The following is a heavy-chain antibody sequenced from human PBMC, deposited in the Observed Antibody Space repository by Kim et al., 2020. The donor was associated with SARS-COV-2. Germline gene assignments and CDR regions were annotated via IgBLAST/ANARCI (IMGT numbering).Heavy chain of an antibody. CDR1: GGSISSYY. J-gene: IGHJ4*02. CDR3: ARARYYNGDYAGYYFDY. Sequence: SETLSLTCTVSGGSISSYYWSWIRQPPGKGLEWIGYIYYSGSTNYNPSLKSRVTISVDTSKNQFSLKLSSVTAADTAVYYCARARYYNGDYAGYYFDYWGQGTLVTVSS. V-gene: IGHV4-59*01. CDR2: IYYSGST. D-gene: IGHD4-17*01.